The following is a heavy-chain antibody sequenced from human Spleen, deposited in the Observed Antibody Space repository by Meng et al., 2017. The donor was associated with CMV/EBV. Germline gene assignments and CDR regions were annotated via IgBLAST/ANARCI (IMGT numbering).Heavy chain of an antibody. J-gene: IGHJ4*02. V-gene: IGHV3-11*01. CDR3: ARDENWGKLDF. CDR2: ISQSGGST. CDR1: GFTSSEYY. Sequence: LSCTVSGFTSSEYYMTWVRQAPGKGLEWISYISQSGGSTYYADSVKGRFTISRDNAKNSLYLQMSSLRVEDTAMYYCARDENWGKLDFWGQGVLVTVSS. D-gene: IGHD7-27*01.